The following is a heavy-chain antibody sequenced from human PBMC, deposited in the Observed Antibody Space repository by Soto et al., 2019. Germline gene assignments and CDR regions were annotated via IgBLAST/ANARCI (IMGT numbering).Heavy chain of an antibody. CDR3: AAAYLGDYVKAFEI. D-gene: IGHD4-17*01. CDR2: SDVGSDNT. J-gene: IGHJ3*02. Sequence: QMQLVQSGPEVKKTGTSVKVSCKASGFTFTRSVVQWVRQARRQPLVWLEWSDVGSDNTKYAQEFQESVTITRDMSTSTAYMETSTMRADATAVYYCAAAYLGDYVKAFEIWGRGTMVTVSS. CDR1: GFTFTRSV. V-gene: IGHV1-58*01.